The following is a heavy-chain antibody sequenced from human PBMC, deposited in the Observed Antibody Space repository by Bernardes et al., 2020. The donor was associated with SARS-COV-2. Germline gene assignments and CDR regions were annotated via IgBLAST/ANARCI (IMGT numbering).Heavy chain of an antibody. CDR2: ISSSSSTI. Sequence: GGSLRLSRAASGFTFSSYSMNWVRQAPGKGLEWVSYISSSSSTIYYADSVKGRFTISRDNAKNSLYLQMNSLRAEDTAVYYCARHAGSSSYYYYGMDVWGQGTTVTDSS. D-gene: IGHD6-6*01. CDR1: GFTFSSYS. J-gene: IGHJ6*02. CDR3: ARHAGSSSYYYYGMDV. V-gene: IGHV3-48*04.